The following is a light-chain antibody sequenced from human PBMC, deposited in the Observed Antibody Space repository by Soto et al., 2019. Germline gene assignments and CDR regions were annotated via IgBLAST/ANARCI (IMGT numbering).Light chain of an antibody. V-gene: IGKV1-27*01. CDR1: QGISNY. J-gene: IGKJ1*01. CDR3: QKYNSAPRT. Sequence: DIQMTQSPSSLSASVGDRVTITCRASQGISNYLAWYQQKPGKVPKLLIYAASTLQSGVPSRFSGSGYGTDFTLTISRLQPEDVATYYCQKYNSAPRTSGQGTKVAIK. CDR2: AAS.